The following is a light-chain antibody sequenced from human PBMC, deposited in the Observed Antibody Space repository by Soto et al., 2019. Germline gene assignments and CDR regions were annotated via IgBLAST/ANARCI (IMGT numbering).Light chain of an antibody. J-gene: IGLJ1*01. V-gene: IGLV2-14*03. CDR2: EVT. CDR3: SSYTTSSTVV. Sequence: QSVLTQPASVFGSPRQSITISCTGTSSDVGGYNFVSWYQQLPGKAPKLMIYEVTSRPSGVSNRFSGSKSGNTASLTISGLQPEDEAEYYCSSYTTSSTVVFGTGTKVTVL. CDR1: SSDVGGYNF.